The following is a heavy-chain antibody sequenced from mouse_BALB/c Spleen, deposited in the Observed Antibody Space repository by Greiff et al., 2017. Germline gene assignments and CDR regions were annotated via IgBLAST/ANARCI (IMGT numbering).Heavy chain of an antibody. CDR2: ISYSGST. CDR1: GYSITSDYA. J-gene: IGHJ1*01. V-gene: IGHV3-2*02. Sequence: EVKLQESGPGLVKPSQSLSLTCTVTGYSITSDYAWNWIRQFPGNKLEWMGYISYSGSTSYNPSLKSRISITRDTSKNQFFLQLNSVTTEDTATYYCASLPAWYFDVWGAGTTVTVSS. CDR3: ASLPAWYFDV.